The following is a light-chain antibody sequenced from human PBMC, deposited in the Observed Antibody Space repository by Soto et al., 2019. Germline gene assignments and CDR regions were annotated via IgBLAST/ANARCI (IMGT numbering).Light chain of an antibody. J-gene: IGKJ1*01. CDR3: QQYNNRPPWT. V-gene: IGKV3-15*01. CDR1: QSVSSN. Sequence: EIVMTQSPSTLSVSTGERATLSCRASQSVSSNLAWYQQKPGQAPRLLINGASTRATGIPARFSGSGSGTEFTLTISSLQSEDFAAYFCQQYNNRPPWTFGQGTKVDIK. CDR2: GAS.